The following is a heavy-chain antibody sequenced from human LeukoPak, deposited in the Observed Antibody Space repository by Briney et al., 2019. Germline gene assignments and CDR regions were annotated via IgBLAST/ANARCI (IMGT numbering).Heavy chain of an antibody. D-gene: IGHD5-18*01. J-gene: IGHJ4*02. Sequence: SETLSLTCAVYGGSFSGYYWSWIRQPPGKGLEWIGEINHSGSTNYNPSLKSRVTISVDTSKNQFSLKLSSVTAADTAVYYCARGRVDTAMVTLRYYFDYWGQGTLVTVSS. CDR3: ARGRVDTAMVTLRYYFDY. V-gene: IGHV4-34*01. CDR2: INHSGST. CDR1: GGSFSGYY.